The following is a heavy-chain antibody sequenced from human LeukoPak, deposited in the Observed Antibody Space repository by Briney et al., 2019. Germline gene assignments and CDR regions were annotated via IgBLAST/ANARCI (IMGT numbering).Heavy chain of an antibody. Sequence: GSLRLSCAASGFTFSSYSMNWVRQAPGKGLEWVSSISSSSSYIYYADSVKGRFTISRDNAKNSLYLQMNSLRAEDTAVYYCARDANTGSGDFDYWGQGTLVTVSS. CDR1: GFTFSSYS. CDR2: ISSSSSYI. J-gene: IGHJ4*02. CDR3: ARDANTGSGDFDY. V-gene: IGHV3-21*01. D-gene: IGHD3-10*01.